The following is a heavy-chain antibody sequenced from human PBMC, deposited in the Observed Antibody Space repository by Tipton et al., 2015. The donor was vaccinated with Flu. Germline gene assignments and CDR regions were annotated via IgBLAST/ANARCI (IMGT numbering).Heavy chain of an antibody. CDR2: IYSSGIT. CDR3: ASSQPTWKIDWYFDL. D-gene: IGHD1-1*01. J-gene: IGHJ2*01. Sequence: TLSLTCSVSGDSISSGGFYWSWVRQPAGKGLEWIGRIYSSGITKYNPSLKSRVTISIDTSKHQFSLKVTSVTAADTAVYYCASSQPTWKIDWYFDLWGRGALVTVSS. V-gene: IGHV4-61*02. CDR1: GDSISSGGFY.